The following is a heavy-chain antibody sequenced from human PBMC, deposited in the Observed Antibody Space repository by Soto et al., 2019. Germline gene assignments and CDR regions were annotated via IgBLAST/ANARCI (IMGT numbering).Heavy chain of an antibody. J-gene: IGHJ4*02. CDR3: ARVGSWSYYFDY. CDR2: ISSSSSYI. Sequence: TGGSLRLSCAASGFTFSSYSMNWVRQAPGKGLEWVSSISSSSSYIYYADSVKGRFTISRDNAKNSLYLQMNSLRAEDTAVYYCARVGSWSYYFDYWGQGTLVTVSS. V-gene: IGHV3-21*01. D-gene: IGHD6-13*01. CDR1: GFTFSSYS.